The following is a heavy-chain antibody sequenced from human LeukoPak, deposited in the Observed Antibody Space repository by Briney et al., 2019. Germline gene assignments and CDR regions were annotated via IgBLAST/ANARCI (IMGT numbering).Heavy chain of an antibody. J-gene: IGHJ4*02. D-gene: IGHD3/OR15-3a*01. CDR2: ISGSGGRT. CDR3: AKNPWTGPSYFDY. V-gene: IGHV3-23*01. Sequence: GGSLRLSCAASGFTFSSYAMSWVRQAPGKGLEWVSAISGSGGRTHYADSVMDRFTISRDNSKNKLYLQMNSLRAEDTAVYYCAKNPWTGPSYFDYWGQGTLVTVSS. CDR1: GFTFSSYA.